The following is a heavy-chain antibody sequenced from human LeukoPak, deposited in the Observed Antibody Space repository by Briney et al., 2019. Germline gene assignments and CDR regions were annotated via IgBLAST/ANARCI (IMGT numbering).Heavy chain of an antibody. V-gene: IGHV1-24*01. D-gene: IGHD3-10*01. CDR3: APASVMVRGVIMFFDY. J-gene: IGHJ4*02. CDR1: GYTLTELS. CDR2: FDPEDGET. Sequence: GASVKVSCKVSGYTLTELSMHWVRQAPGKGLEWMGGFDPEDGETIYAQKFQGRVTMTGDTSTDTAYMELSSLRYEDTAVYYCAPASVMVRGVIMFFDYWGQGTLVTVSS.